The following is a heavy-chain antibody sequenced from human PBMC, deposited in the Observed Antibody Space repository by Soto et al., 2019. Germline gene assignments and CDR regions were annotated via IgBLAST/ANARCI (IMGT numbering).Heavy chain of an antibody. CDR2: IIPLTETP. J-gene: IGHJ4*02. D-gene: IGHD2-2*01. CDR1: GGTFSNYA. Sequence: QVQVVQSGAEVKKPGSSVKVSCKASGGTFSNYAISWVRQAPGHGLEWVGGIIPLTETPVYAQTVQGRLTITADEIPSAAYMELSSLRSDDTAVYYGAIATRTSWTWDFWGQGTLVTVSS. CDR3: AIATRTSWTWDF. V-gene: IGHV1-69*01.